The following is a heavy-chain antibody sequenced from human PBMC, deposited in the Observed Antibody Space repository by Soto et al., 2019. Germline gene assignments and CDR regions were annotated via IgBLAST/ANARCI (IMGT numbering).Heavy chain of an antibody. V-gene: IGHV6-1*01. CDR3: TGIPWFRGMDV. D-gene: IGHD2-21*01. CDR2: TYYKSKWNN. CDR1: GDSVSSNSAG. J-gene: IGHJ6*02. Sequence: SQTLSLTCVIPGDSVSSNSAGWTWIRQSPSRGLEWLGRTYYKSKWNNDYALSVKSRITINPDTSKNQFSLHLYSVTPEDTAVYYCTGIPWFRGMDVWVQGTPVAVSS.